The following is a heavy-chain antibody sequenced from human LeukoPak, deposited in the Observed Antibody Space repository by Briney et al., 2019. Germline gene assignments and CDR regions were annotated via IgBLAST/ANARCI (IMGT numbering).Heavy chain of an antibody. CDR1: GGSISSYY. CDR2: IYYGGST. V-gene: IGHV4-59*01. CDR3: ARVVETTNYYYYMDV. D-gene: IGHD1-26*01. Sequence: SETLSLTCTVSGGSISSYYWSWIRQPPGKGLVWIWHIYYGGSTNYNPSLKSRVTISVDTAKNQFSLKLSSVTAADTAVYYCARVVETTNYYYYMDVWGKGTTVTVSS. J-gene: IGHJ6*03.